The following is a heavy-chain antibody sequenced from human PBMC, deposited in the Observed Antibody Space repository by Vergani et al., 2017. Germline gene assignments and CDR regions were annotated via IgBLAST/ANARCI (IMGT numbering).Heavy chain of an antibody. CDR2: INHSGST. J-gene: IGHJ3*02. CDR1: GGSFSGYY. Sequence: QVQLQQWGAGLLKPSETLSLTCAVSGGSFSGYYWSWIRQPPGKGLEWIGDINHSGSTNYNTSLKSRVTISVDTSKNQFSLKLSSVTAADTAVYYCERRSVIYYNSFVYFDIWGQGTMVTVSS. V-gene: IGHV4-34*01. CDR3: ERRSVIYYNSFVYFDI. D-gene: IGHD3-10*01.